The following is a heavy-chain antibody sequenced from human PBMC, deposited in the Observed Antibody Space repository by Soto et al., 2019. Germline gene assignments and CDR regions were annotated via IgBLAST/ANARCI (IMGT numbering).Heavy chain of an antibody. Sequence: SETLSLTCTVSGGSISSSSYYWGWIRQPPGKGLEWIGSIYYSGSTYYNPSLKSRVTISVDTSKNQFSLKLSSVTATDTAVYYCARQTYDAFDIWGQGTMVTVSS. CDR1: GGSISSSSYY. J-gene: IGHJ3*02. V-gene: IGHV4-39*01. CDR2: IYYSGST. CDR3: ARQTYDAFDI.